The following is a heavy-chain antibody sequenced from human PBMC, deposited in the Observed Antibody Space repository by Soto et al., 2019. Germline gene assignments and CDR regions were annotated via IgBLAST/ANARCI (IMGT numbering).Heavy chain of an antibody. J-gene: IGHJ4*02. V-gene: IGHV1-2*02. CDR2: INPNSGDT. Sequence: ASVKVSCKASGYTCIVYYMHCVRQSPGQGLEWMGWINPNSGDTNYAQKFQGRVTMTRDTSISTAYTELSRLRFDDTAVYYCARARTNYYNTSDYDFWGQGTLVTVSS. CDR1: GYTCIVYY. CDR3: ARARTNYYNTSDYDF. D-gene: IGHD3-22*01.